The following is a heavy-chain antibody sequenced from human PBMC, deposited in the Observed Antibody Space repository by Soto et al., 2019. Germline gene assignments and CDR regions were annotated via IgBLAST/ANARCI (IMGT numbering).Heavy chain of an antibody. V-gene: IGHV2-5*02. CDR2: IYWDDDK. J-gene: IGHJ6*03. CDR1: GFSLSTSGVG. D-gene: IGHD3-22*01. Sequence: SGPTLVHPTQTLTLTCTFSGFSLSTSGVGVGWIRQPPGKALEWLALIYWDDDKRNSPSQKGRLTITKDTSKNQVVLTMTNMDPVDTATYYCAHSGGYPELYYYYYYMDVWGKGTTVTVSS. CDR3: AHSGGYPELYYYYYYMDV.